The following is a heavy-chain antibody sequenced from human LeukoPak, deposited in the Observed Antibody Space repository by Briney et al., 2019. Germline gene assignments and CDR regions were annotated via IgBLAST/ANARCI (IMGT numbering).Heavy chain of an antibody. Sequence: PSETLSLTCAVSGGSISSGGYSWSWIRQPPGKGLEWIGYIYHSGSTYYNPSLKSRVTISVDRSKNQFSLKLSSVTAADTAVYYCARYIVATIGGYYFDYWGQGTLVTVSS. CDR3: ARYIVATIGGYYFDY. CDR2: IYHSGST. CDR1: GGSISSGGYS. D-gene: IGHD5-12*01. J-gene: IGHJ4*02. V-gene: IGHV4-30-2*01.